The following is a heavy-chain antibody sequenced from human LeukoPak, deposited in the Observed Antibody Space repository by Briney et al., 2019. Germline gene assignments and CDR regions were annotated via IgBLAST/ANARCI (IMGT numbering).Heavy chain of an antibody. CDR2: ISSSGST. D-gene: IGHD2-15*01. V-gene: IGHV4-4*07. CDR3: AREGRSSTPGY. Sequence: SSETLSLTCTVSGGSINSYLWTWVRQPAGKGLEWIGRISSSGSTNCNPSLKSRVTMSVDTSKNQFSLKLSSVTAADTAVYYCAREGRSSTPGYWGQGTLVTVSS. J-gene: IGHJ4*02. CDR1: GGSINSYL.